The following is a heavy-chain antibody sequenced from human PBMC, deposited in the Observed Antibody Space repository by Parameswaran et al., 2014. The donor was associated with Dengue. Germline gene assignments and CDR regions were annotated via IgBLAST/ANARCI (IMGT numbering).Heavy chain of an antibody. J-gene: IGHJ3*01. CDR3: AKSYYDILTAYREAFDV. CDR2: ISSKGDDT. D-gene: IGHD3-9*01. Sequence: VRQMPGKGLEYVAGISSKGDDTSYASSVKGRFTISRDNAKNTLYLQMDSLGRDDMAVYYCAKSYYDILTAYREAFDVWGQGTMVTVSS. V-gene: IGHV3-64*01.